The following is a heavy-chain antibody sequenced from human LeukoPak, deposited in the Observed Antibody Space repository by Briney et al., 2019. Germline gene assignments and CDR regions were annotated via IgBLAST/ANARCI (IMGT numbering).Heavy chain of an antibody. CDR3: ARDSIAADRRYFDY. V-gene: IGHV4-59*01. CDR1: GGSLSSYH. CDR2: IYYSGST. J-gene: IGHJ4*02. Sequence: PSETLSLTCTVSGGSLSSYHWSWIRQPPGKGREWIGYIYYSGSTNYNPSLKSRVTISVDTSKDQFSLNLSSVTAADTAVYYCARDSIAADRRYFDYWGQGTLVTVSS. D-gene: IGHD6-13*01.